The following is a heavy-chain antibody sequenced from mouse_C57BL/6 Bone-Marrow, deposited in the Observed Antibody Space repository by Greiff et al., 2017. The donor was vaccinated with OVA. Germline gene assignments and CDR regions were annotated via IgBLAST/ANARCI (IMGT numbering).Heavy chain of an antibody. CDR2: INPNNGGT. CDR1: GYTFTDYN. V-gene: IGHV1-18*01. D-gene: IGHD2-2*01. J-gene: IGHJ4*01. CDR3: ARGYPYYYAMDY. Sequence: VQLKESGPELVKPGASVKIPCKASGYTFTDYNMDWVKQSHGKSLEWIGDINPNNGGTIYNQKFKGKATLTVDKSSSTAYMELRSLTSEDTAVDYCARGYPYYYAMDYWGQGTSVTVSS.